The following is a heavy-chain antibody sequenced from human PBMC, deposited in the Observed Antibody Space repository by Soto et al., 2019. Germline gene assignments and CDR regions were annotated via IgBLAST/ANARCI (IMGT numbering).Heavy chain of an antibody. CDR1: GFSLSTSGVA. CDR2: LYWDNDK. CDR3: VRTSVNWRFRGPVHY. J-gene: IGHJ4*02. D-gene: IGHD1-1*01. V-gene: IGHV2-5*02. Sequence: QITLKESGPTLVKPTQTLTLTCTFSGFSLSTSGVAVGWHRQPPGKALEWLAFLYWDNDKRYSPSLTSRFTIAQDTAKNLVLLTLTTRDPVGTPTHYLVRTSVNWRFRGPVHYWGQGPLVTV.